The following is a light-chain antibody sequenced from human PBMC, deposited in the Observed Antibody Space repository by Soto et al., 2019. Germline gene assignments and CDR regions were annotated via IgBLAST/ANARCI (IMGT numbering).Light chain of an antibody. CDR3: SSYTNINTLDV. Sequence: QSVLTQPASVSGSPGQSITISCTGTSNDIGGYNYVSWYQQYPGKAPKLIIYEVSYRPSGVSHRFSGSKSANTASLTISGLQPEDEADYYCSSYTNINTLDVFGGGTKLTVL. CDR1: SNDIGGYNY. CDR2: EVS. J-gene: IGLJ2*01. V-gene: IGLV2-14*01.